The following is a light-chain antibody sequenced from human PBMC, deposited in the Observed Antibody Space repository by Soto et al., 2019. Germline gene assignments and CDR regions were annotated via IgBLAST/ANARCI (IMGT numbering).Light chain of an antibody. Sequence: QSVLTQPPSTSGTPGRRGTISCSGSRSNIGSNHVYWYQQFPGMAPKLLMYRRDQRPTGVPDRFSGSKSGTSASLAISGLRSDDEVDYYCSARDDSVSGVVFGGGTKLTVL. J-gene: IGLJ2*01. CDR1: RSNIGSNH. CDR2: RRD. CDR3: SARDDSVSGVV. V-gene: IGLV1-47*01.